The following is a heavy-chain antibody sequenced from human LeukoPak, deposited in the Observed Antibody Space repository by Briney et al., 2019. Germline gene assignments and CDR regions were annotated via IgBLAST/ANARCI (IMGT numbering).Heavy chain of an antibody. D-gene: IGHD1-26*01. CDR1: GFTFSSYA. Sequence: GGSLRLSCAASGFTFSSYAMSWVRQAPGKGLEXXXAISGSGGSTYYADSVKGRFTISRDNSKNTLYLQMNSLRAEDTAVYYCAKDQLPRIPSLFDYWGQGTLVTVSS. CDR2: ISGSGGST. J-gene: IGHJ4*02. CDR3: AKDQLPRIPSLFDY. V-gene: IGHV3-23*01.